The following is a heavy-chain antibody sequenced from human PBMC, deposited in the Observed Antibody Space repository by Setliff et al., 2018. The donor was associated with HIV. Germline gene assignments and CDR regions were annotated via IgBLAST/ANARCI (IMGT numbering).Heavy chain of an antibody. CDR2: IYYSGNT. CDR3: GRTSSKFYAGNGMDV. V-gene: IGHV4-39*01. Sequence: SETLSLTCSVPGGSISSSSYYWGWIRPPPGKGLEWIGSIYYSGNTYSHQSLKSRVTIFVDTSRKQFSLRMTSVTAADTAIYYCGRTSSKFYAGNGMDVWGKGTTVTAPQ. D-gene: IGHD6-13*01. J-gene: IGHJ6*04. CDR1: GGSISSSSYY.